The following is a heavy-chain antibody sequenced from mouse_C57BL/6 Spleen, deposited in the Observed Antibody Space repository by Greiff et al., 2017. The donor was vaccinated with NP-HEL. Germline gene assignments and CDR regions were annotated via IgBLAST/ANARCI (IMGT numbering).Heavy chain of an antibody. CDR1: GYTFTSYW. Sequence: VQLQQSGAELVKPGASVKLSCKASGYTFTSYWMQWVKQRPGQGLEWIGEIDPSDSYTNYNQKFKGKATLTVDTSSSTAYMQLSSLTSEDSAVYYCARMGTPVVAHDYWGQGTTLTVSS. J-gene: IGHJ2*01. V-gene: IGHV1-50*01. CDR3: ARMGTPVVAHDY. CDR2: IDPSDSYT. D-gene: IGHD1-1*01.